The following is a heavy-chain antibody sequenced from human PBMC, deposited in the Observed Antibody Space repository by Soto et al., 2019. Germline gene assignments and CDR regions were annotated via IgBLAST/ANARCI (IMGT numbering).Heavy chain of an antibody. V-gene: IGHV1-2*02. CDR1: GYTFTGYY. CDR2: INPNSGGT. D-gene: IGHD2-2*01. CDR3: ARLGGLGYCSSTSCPAPPYYFDY. Sequence: RASVKVSCKASGYTFTGYYMHWVRQAPGQGLEWMGWINPNSGGTNYAQKFQGRVTMTGDTSISTAYMELSRLRSDDTAVYYCARLGGLGYCSSTSCPAPPYYFDYWGQGTLGTVSS. J-gene: IGHJ4*02.